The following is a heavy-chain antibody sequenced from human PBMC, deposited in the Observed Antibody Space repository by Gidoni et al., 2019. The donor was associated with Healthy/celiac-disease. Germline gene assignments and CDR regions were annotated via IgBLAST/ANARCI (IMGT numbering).Heavy chain of an antibody. CDR1: GYTLTNYY. J-gene: IGHJ4*02. D-gene: IGHD3-22*01. Sequence: QFHLVQSGAEVKKPGASGKVSCKPSGYTLTNYYMHWVRQAPGQGLEWMGIINPSSSSSSYAQKFQGRVTMTRDTSTSTVYMELSSLRSEDTAVYYCARGPYDSSGYYTFDYWGQGTLVTVSS. CDR3: ARGPYDSSGYYTFDY. V-gene: IGHV1-46*01. CDR2: INPSSSSS.